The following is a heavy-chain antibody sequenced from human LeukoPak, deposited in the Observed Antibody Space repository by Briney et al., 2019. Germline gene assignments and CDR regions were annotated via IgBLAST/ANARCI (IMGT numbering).Heavy chain of an antibody. V-gene: IGHV3-49*03. CDR1: GFTFADYT. Sequence: GGSLRLSCTTSGFTFADYTMHWFRQAPGKGLESVGFIRGSGTTQYAASVRGRFTISRDDSKSIAYLQMNSLKTEDTAVCYCSRDKFYVWFDPWGQGTLVTVSS. J-gene: IGHJ5*02. CDR2: IRGSGTT. CDR3: SRDKFYVWFDP. D-gene: IGHD3-16*01.